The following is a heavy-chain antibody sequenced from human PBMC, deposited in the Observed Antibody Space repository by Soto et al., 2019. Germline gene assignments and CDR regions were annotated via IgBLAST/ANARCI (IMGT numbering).Heavy chain of an antibody. CDR3: AKVSSTDSYDPVFS. CDR1: GFSFSDYY. D-gene: IGHD2-2*01. V-gene: IGHV3-11*01. CDR2: ISGSGTNI. J-gene: IGHJ4*02. Sequence: QVQLVESGGGVVKPGGSLRLSCSASGFSFSDYYMTWVRQAPGKGLEWISFISGSGTNIYYAESVEGRFTISRDNARNSVHLQMNDLRGGDTARYFCAKVSSTDSYDPVFSWGQGTVVTVSS.